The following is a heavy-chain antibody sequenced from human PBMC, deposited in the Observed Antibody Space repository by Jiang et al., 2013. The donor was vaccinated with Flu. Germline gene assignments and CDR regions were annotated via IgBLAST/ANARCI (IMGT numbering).Heavy chain of an antibody. D-gene: IGHD6-13*01. CDR3: ARGGAAAGAMDV. V-gene: IGHV4-59*01. J-gene: IGHJ6*02. CDR2: IHYTGSA. Sequence: LLKPSETLSLICTVSGGSISSNYWSWIRQTPPKGLEWIAYIHYTGSAHYNPSLKSRVSISIDTSRNQFSLKLSPVTAADTAVYFCARGGAAAGAMDVWGQGTTVTVSS. CDR1: GGSISSNY.